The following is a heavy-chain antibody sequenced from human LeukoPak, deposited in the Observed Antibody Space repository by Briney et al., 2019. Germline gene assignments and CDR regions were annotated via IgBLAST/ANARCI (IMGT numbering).Heavy chain of an antibody. V-gene: IGHV1-2*02. CDR1: VYTFTGYH. Sequence: GASVKASCKASVYTFTGYHMHWVRQAPGQGLEWMGWINPNSGGTNYAQKFQGRVTMTRYASISTTYMELSRLRPDDTAVSYCARVRDSGYYYDSSGYYYWGQGTLVTVSS. J-gene: IGHJ4*02. CDR3: ARVRDSGYYYDSSGYYY. D-gene: IGHD3-22*01. CDR2: INPNSGGT.